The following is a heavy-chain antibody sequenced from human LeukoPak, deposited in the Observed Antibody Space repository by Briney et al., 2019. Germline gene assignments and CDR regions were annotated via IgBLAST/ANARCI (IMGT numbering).Heavy chain of an antibody. J-gene: IGHJ4*02. V-gene: IGHV4-4*09. CDR3: ARSRGRKVTPFDY. Sequence: SETLSLTCTVSGGSISSYYWSWIRQPPGKGLEWIGYIYTSGSTDYNPSLKSRDTISLDTSNNQFSLNLNSVTAGDTAVYYCARSRGRKVTPFDYWGQGILVTVSS. CDR1: GGSISSYY. CDR2: IYTSGST. D-gene: IGHD3-10*01.